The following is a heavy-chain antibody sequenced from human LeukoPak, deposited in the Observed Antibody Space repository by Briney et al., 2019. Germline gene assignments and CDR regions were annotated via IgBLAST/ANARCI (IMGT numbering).Heavy chain of an antibody. CDR2: IRQDGSEK. D-gene: IGHD1-1*01. CDR1: GFMFSTYW. V-gene: IGHV3-7*01. J-gene: IGHJ2*01. Sequence: GGSLRLSCTASGFMFSTYWMTWVRQAPGMGLEWVANIRQDGSEKFYADSVKGRFIISRDNAKNSLYLQLNSLRAEDTGVYYCARVRTEWYIDLWGRDTLVIVSS. CDR3: ARVRTEWYIDL.